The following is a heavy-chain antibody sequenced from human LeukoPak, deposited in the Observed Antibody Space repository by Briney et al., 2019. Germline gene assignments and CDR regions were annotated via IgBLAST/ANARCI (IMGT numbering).Heavy chain of an antibody. D-gene: IGHD3-3*01. J-gene: IGHJ6*03. CDR2: IYYSGST. Sequence: PSETLSLTCTVSGGSISSCGYYWSWIRQHPGKGLEWIGYIYYSGSTYYNPSLKSRVTISVDTSKNQFSLKLSSVTAADTAVYYCARAISALGNMHVWGKGTTVTVSS. V-gene: IGHV4-31*03. CDR3: ARAISALGNMHV. CDR1: GGSISSCGYY.